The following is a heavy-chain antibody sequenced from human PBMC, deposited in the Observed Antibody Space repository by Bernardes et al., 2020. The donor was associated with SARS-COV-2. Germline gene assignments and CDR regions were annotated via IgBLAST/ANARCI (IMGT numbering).Heavy chain of an antibody. D-gene: IGHD3-3*01. J-gene: IGHJ6*02. CDR3: ARGVWRGGTWSLDV. CDR1: GVSLGTYY. Sequence: SETLSLTCDVSGVSLGTYYWCWIRQAPRKGPEWITYIYDSDYTNYNPSFNSRATISMDTSQNRFSLKLTSVTAADTAVYYCARGVWRGGTWSLDVWGQGTTVCVS. V-gene: IGHV4-59*01. CDR2: IYDSDYT.